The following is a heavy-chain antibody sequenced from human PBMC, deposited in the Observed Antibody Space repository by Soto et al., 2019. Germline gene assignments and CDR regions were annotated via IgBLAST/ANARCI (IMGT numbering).Heavy chain of an antibody. CDR2: INAGNGNT. V-gene: IGHV1-3*01. CDR3: ARGVAPYYFDY. J-gene: IGHJ4*02. Sequence: GASVKVSSKASGYSFTSYAMHSLRQAPGQRLEWMGWINAGNGNTKYSQKFQGRVTITRDTSASTAYMELSSLRSEDTAVYYCARGVAPYYFDYWGQGTLVTV. CDR1: GYSFTSYA. D-gene: IGHD2-15*01.